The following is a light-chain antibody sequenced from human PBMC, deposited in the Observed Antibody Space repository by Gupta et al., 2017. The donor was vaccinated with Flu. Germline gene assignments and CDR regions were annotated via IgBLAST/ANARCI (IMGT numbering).Light chain of an antibody. Sequence: GALSLSPGDRATLYCRASQSVSSNFLAWYQQKSGQAPRLVLYSTSSRATGIPDRFSGSGPGTDFTLTISRLEPEDFAVYYCQQYDSSPRTFGQGTKVEIK. V-gene: IGKV3-20*01. CDR3: QQYDSSPRT. CDR1: QSVSSNF. J-gene: IGKJ1*01. CDR2: STS.